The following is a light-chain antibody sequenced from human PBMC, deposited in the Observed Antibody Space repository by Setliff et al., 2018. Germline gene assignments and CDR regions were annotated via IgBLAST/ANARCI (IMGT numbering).Light chain of an antibody. CDR3: SSYRSSSTYV. V-gene: IGLV2-14*01. CDR2: EVN. CDR1: SSDVGGYNF. J-gene: IGLJ1*01. Sequence: QSALTQPASVSGSPGQSITISCTGTSSDVGGYNFVSWYQQHPGKAPELMIYEVNNRPSGVSNRFSGSKSDNTASLTISGLQAEDEADYYCSSYRSSSTYVFGTGTKVTVL.